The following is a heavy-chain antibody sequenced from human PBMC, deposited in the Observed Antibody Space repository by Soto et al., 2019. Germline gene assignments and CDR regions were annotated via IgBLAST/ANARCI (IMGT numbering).Heavy chain of an antibody. CDR2: ISAYNGNT. CDR1: GYTFTSYG. J-gene: IGHJ5*02. CDR3: ARVVVVAARGPWFDP. Sequence: ASVKVSCKASGYTFTSYGISWVRQAPGQGLEWMRWISAYNGNTNYAQKLQGRVTMTTDTSTSTAYMELRSLRSDDTAVYYCARVVVVAARGPWFDPWGQGTLVTVSS. V-gene: IGHV1-18*04. D-gene: IGHD2-15*01.